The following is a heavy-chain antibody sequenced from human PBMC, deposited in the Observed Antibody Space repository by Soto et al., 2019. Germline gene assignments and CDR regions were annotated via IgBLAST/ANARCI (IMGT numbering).Heavy chain of an antibody. CDR1: GYTFTSYD. CDR2: MNPNSGNT. D-gene: IGHD4-17*01. Sequence: AVKVSCKASGYTFTSYDINWVRQATGQGLEWMGWMNPNSGNTGYAQKFQGRVTMTRNTSISTAYMELSSLRSEDTAVYYCARLGGDYGDDGEYFDYWGQGTLVTVSS. J-gene: IGHJ4*02. CDR3: ARLGGDYGDDGEYFDY. V-gene: IGHV1-8*01.